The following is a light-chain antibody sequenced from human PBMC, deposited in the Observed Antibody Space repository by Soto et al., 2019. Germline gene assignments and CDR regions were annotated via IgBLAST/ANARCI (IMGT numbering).Light chain of an antibody. Sequence: QSALTQPASVSGSPGQSITISCTGTSSDVGDYNYVSWYQQHPGKAPKLMIYEVSNRPSGVFNRFSGSKSGNTASLTISGLQAEDEADYYCSSYTSSNTWVFGGGTKVTVL. CDR3: SSYTSSNTWV. J-gene: IGLJ3*02. V-gene: IGLV2-14*01. CDR2: EVS. CDR1: SSDVGDYNY.